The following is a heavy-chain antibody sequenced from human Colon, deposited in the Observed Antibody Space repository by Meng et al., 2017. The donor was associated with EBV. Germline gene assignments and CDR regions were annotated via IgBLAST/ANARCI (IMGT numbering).Heavy chain of an antibody. Sequence: EVQLVESGGGLVQPGGSLRLSCATSGFTFGDHFIDWVRQAPGKGLEWVGRTRNKPESYSTQYAASVKGRFTISRDDSKDSVYLQMNSLKTEDTAVYYCALRARPFTLGQGTLVTVAS. V-gene: IGHV3-72*01. J-gene: IGHJ5*02. CDR1: GFTFGDHF. CDR2: TRNKPESYST. CDR3: ALRARPFT.